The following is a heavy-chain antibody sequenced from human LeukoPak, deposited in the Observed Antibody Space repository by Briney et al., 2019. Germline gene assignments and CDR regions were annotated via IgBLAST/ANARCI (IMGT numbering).Heavy chain of an antibody. Sequence: GGSLRLSCAASGFTFTNYAMTWVRQAPGKGLEWVSTSTGSGGSTYYADSVKGRFTISRDNSKNTLYLQMNSLRAEDTAVYYCAKARGPYYYYGMDVWGQGTTVTVSS. CDR2: STGSGGST. CDR3: AKARGPYYYYGMDV. CDR1: GFTFTNYA. V-gene: IGHV3-23*01. D-gene: IGHD3-10*01. J-gene: IGHJ6*02.